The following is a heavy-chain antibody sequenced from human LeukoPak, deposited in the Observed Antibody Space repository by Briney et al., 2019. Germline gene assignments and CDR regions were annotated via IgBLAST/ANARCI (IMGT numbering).Heavy chain of an antibody. CDR3: ARLLAYCGGDCYSTFPDY. Sequence: ASVKVSCKASGGTFSSYAISWVRQAPGQGLEWMGRIIPIFGIANYAQKFQGRVTITADKSTSTAYMELSSLRSEDTAVYYSARLLAYCGGDCYSTFPDYWGQGTLVTVSS. CDR1: GGTFSSYA. J-gene: IGHJ4*02. CDR2: IIPIFGIA. V-gene: IGHV1-69*04. D-gene: IGHD2-21*02.